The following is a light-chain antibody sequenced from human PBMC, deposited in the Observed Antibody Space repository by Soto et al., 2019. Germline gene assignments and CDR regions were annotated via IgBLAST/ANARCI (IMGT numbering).Light chain of an antibody. Sequence: QSVLTQPPSVSGAPGQRVTISCTGASSNIGAGFDVHWYQLLPGTAPKLLISGNNNRASGVPDRFSGSKSGTSASLAITGLQAEDEADYYCQSYDSSLSGFVFGTGTKLTVL. CDR1: SSNIGAGFD. CDR2: GNN. CDR3: QSYDSSLSGFV. J-gene: IGLJ1*01. V-gene: IGLV1-40*01.